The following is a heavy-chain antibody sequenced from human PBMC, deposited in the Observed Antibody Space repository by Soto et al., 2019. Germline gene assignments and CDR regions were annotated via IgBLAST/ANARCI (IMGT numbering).Heavy chain of an antibody. Sequence: SETLSLTCAVYGGSFSGYYWTWIRQPPGTGLEWIGEINHSGSTNYNPSLKSRVTISVDTSKNQFSLKLTSVTAADTAVYYCARTESGTFAPWGQGTLVTVSS. CDR1: GGSFSGYY. J-gene: IGHJ5*02. CDR3: ARTESGTFAP. V-gene: IGHV4-34*01. CDR2: INHSGST. D-gene: IGHD1-7*01.